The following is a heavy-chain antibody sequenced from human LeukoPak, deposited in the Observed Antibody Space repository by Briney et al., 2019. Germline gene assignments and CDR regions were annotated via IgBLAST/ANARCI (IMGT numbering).Heavy chain of an antibody. V-gene: IGHV1-2*02. CDR3: GRGDDYCNSASCWPDY. J-gene: IGHJ4*02. Sequence: ASVKVSCQTSAYTFTAYYMHWVRQAPGQGLEWMGSTNPNSGATNYAQNYQGRVTMTRDTSISTAYMELSSLRSDDTDVYYCGRGDDYCNSASCWPDYWGQGTLVTVSS. CDR2: TNPNSGAT. D-gene: IGHD2-2*01. CDR1: AYTFTAYY.